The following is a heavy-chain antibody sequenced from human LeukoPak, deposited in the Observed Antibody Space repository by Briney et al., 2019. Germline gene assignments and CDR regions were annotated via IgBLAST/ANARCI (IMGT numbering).Heavy chain of an antibody. CDR1: GFTFSNAW. CDR2: IKSKTDGGTT. CDR3: TTAYYDFWSGYYTPQFDP. J-gene: IGHJ5*02. Sequence: PGGSLRLSCAASGFTFSNAWMSWVRQAPGKGLEWVGRIKSKTDGGTTDYAAPVKGRFTISRDDPKNTLYLQMNSLKTEDTAVYYCTTAYYDFWSGYYTPQFDPWGQGTLVTVSS. V-gene: IGHV3-15*01. D-gene: IGHD3-3*01.